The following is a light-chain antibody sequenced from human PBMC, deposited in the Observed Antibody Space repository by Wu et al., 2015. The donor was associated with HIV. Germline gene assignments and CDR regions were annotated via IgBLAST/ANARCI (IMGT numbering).Light chain of an antibody. CDR1: QSVSSN. CDR2: GAS. Sequence: EIVMTQSPATLSVSPGERATLSCRASQSVSSNLAWYQQKPGQAPRLLIYGASTRATGIPTRFSGSGSGTEFTLTISSMQSEDFALYYCQQYNNWPGITFGGGTKVEIK. CDR3: QQYNNWPGIT. J-gene: IGKJ4*01. V-gene: IGKV3-15*01.